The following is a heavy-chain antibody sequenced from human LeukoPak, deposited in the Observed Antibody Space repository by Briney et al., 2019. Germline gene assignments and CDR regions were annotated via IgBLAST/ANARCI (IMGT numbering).Heavy chain of an antibody. J-gene: IGHJ4*02. CDR2: INPNSGGK. D-gene: IGHD3-16*01. CDR3: ARRLGSSFSSGFDY. Sequence: ASVKVSCKASGYTFTAFYIHWVRQAPGQGLEWVGWINPNSGGKNSAQKFRGRVTMTRDTSISTVYMELTKLRSDDTAVYYCARRLGSSFSSGFDYWGQGTLVTVSS. CDR1: GYTFTAFY. V-gene: IGHV1-2*02.